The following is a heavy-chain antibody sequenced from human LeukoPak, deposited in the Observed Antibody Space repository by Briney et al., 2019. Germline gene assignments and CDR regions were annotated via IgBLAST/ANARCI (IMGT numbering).Heavy chain of an antibody. J-gene: IGHJ3*02. CDR2: ISSDGSRL. V-gene: IGHV3-74*01. CDR3: ARDNGRNGFDI. CDR1: GFTFSRYW. Sequence: SGSLRLSCPASGFTFSRYWMHWLRQPPRKGLVGVSRISSDGSRLSYADSVKGRFTISRDHAKKTLDLQMNSLRAEDTAVYFCARDNGRNGFDIWGQGTMVTVSS.